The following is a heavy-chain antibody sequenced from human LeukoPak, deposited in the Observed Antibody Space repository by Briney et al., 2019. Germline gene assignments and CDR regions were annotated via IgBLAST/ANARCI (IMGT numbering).Heavy chain of an antibody. D-gene: IGHD4-11*01. J-gene: IGHJ6*02. CDR2: IYISGST. Sequence: PSETLSLTCIVSGVSISSYYWSWIRQPAGKGLEWIGRIYISGSTNYNPSLESRVTISEDTSKNQFSLMLTSVTAADTAVYYCARVVYSHYWPEGMDVWGQGTTVTVSS. CDR1: GVSISSYY. V-gene: IGHV4-4*07. CDR3: ARVVYSHYWPEGMDV.